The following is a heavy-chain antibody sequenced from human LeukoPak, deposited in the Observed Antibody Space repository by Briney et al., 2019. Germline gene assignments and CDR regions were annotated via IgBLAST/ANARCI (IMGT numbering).Heavy chain of an antibody. CDR1: GGSFSGYY. D-gene: IGHD5-18*01. J-gene: IGHJ6*03. CDR3: ARVEGYSYGNNYYYYYMDV. Sequence: SETLSLTCAVYGGSFSGYYWSWIRQPPGKGLEWIGEINHSGSTNYNPSLKSRVTISVDTSKNQFSLKLSSVTAADTAVYYCARVEGYSYGNNYYYYYMDVWGKGTTVTVSS. V-gene: IGHV4-34*01. CDR2: INHSGST.